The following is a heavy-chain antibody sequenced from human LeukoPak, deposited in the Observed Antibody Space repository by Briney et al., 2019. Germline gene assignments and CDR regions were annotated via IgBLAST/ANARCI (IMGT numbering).Heavy chain of an antibody. J-gene: IGHJ4*02. CDR1: GFTFSNAW. D-gene: IGHD6-6*01. Sequence: GGALRLSCAASGFTFSNAWMNWVRQAPGKGREWVGRIKSKTDGETTDFGAPVKGRFAISRDDSKNTMYLHMNSRRVEDTATYYCAKDSSGLGLGYSSSSGLGYWGQGTLVTVSS. V-gene: IGHV3-15*07. CDR2: IKSKTDGETT. CDR3: AKDSSGLGLGYSSSSGLGY.